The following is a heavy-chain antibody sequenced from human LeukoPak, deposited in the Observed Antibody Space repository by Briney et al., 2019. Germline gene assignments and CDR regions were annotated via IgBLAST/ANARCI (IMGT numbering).Heavy chain of an antibody. CDR2: IIPIFGTA. CDR1: GGTFSSYA. D-gene: IGHD3-22*01. Sequence: ASVKVSCKASGGTFSSYAISWVRQAPGQGLEWMGGIIPIFGTANYAQKFQGRVTITADESTSTAYMELSSLRSEDTAAYYCARERITMIVVVITNVGYFDYWGQGTLVTVSS. J-gene: IGHJ4*02. CDR3: ARERITMIVVVITNVGYFDY. V-gene: IGHV1-69*13.